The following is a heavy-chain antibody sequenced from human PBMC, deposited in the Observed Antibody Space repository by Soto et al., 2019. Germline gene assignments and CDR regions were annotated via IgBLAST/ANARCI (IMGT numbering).Heavy chain of an antibody. V-gene: IGHV3-30-3*01. CDR3: ARSFSSSSDFDY. CDR2: ISYDGSNK. Sequence: PGGSLRLSCAASGFTFSSYAMHWVRQAPGKGLEWVAVISYDGSNKYYVDSVKGRFTISRDNSKNTLYLQMNRLRAEDTAVYYCARSFSSSSDFDYWGQGTLVTVSS. CDR1: GFTFSSYA. D-gene: IGHD6-6*01. J-gene: IGHJ4*02.